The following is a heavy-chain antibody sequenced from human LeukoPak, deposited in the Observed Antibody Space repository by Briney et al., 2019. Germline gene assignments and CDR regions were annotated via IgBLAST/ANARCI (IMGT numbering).Heavy chain of an antibody. Sequence: QSGGSLRLSCAASGFTFSSYTINWVRQAPGKGLEWVSVIYSGGDTYYVDSVKGRFTISRDNSKNTLYLQMDSLRAEDTAVYYCARGWFGDYWGQGTLVTVSS. V-gene: IGHV3-53*01. CDR1: GFTFSSYT. CDR3: ARGWFGDY. D-gene: IGHD3-10*01. J-gene: IGHJ4*02. CDR2: IYSGGDT.